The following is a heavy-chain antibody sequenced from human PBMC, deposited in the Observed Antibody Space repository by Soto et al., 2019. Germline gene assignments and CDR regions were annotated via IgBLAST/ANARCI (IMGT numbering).Heavy chain of an antibody. Sequence: EVQLVESGGGLVQPGRSLRLSCAASGFTFDDYAMHWVRQAPGKGLEWVSGISWNSGSIGYADSEKGRFTISRDNAKNSLYLQMNSLRAEDTALYYCAKDMGGSGSYSDYWGQGTLVTVSS. CDR2: ISWNSGSI. D-gene: IGHD3-10*01. CDR3: AKDMGGSGSYSDY. J-gene: IGHJ4*02. V-gene: IGHV3-9*01. CDR1: GFTFDDYA.